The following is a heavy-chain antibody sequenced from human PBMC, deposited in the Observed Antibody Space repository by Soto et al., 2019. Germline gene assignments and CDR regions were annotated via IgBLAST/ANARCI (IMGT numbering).Heavy chain of an antibody. D-gene: IGHD2-15*01. CDR2: IYYSGST. CDR3: ARHFTDEVVAATMPGYYYYYMDV. J-gene: IGHJ6*03. V-gene: IGHV4-39*01. CDR1: GGSISSSSYY. Sequence: SETLSLTCTVSGGSISSSSYYWGWIRQPPGKGLEWIGSIYYSGSTYYNPFLKSRFTISVDTSKNQFSLKLSSLTAADTAVYYCARHFTDEVVAATMPGYYYYYMDVWGKGTTVTVSS.